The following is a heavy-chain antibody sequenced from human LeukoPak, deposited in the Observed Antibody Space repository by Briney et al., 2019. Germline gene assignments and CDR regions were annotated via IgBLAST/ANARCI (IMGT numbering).Heavy chain of an antibody. CDR2: ISSSSSYI. D-gene: IGHD1-1*01. Sequence: GGSLRLSCAASGFTFSSYSMNWVRQAPGKGLEWVSFISSSSSYIYYANSVKGRFTISRDNAKNTLYLQMNSLRAEDTAVYYCARVYNQNAFDIWGQGTMVTVSS. J-gene: IGHJ3*02. CDR3: ARVYNQNAFDI. CDR1: GFTFSSYS. V-gene: IGHV3-21*01.